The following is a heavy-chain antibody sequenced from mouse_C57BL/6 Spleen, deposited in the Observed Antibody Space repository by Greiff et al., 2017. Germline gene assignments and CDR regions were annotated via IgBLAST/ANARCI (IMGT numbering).Heavy chain of an antibody. CDR1: GYTFTSYW. V-gene: IGHV1-53*01. J-gene: IGHJ2*01. CDR3: ERGYYYGSSPPYD. D-gene: IGHD1-1*01. Sequence: VQLQQPGAELVKPGASVKLSCKASGYTFTSYWMHWVKQRPGQGLEWIGNINPSNGGTNYNEKFKGKATLTVDKSSSTAYMQLSSLTSEDSAVYYWERGYYYGSSPPYDWGQGTTLTVAS. CDR2: INPSNGGT.